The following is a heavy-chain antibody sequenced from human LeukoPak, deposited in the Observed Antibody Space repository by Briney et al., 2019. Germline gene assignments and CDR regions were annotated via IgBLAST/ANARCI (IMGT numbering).Heavy chain of an antibody. Sequence: GGSLRLSCAASGFTVSSNYMSWVRQAPGKGLEWVSVIYSGGSTYYADSVKGRFTISRDNSKNTLYLQMNSLRAEDTAVYYCVREGMGSSWYYFDYWGQGTLVTVSS. CDR3: VREGMGSSWYYFDY. D-gene: IGHD6-13*01. J-gene: IGHJ4*02. V-gene: IGHV3-53*01. CDR1: GFTVSSNY. CDR2: IYSGGST.